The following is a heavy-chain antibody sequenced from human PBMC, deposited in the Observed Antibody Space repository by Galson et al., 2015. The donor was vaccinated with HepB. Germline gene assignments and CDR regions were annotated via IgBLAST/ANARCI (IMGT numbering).Heavy chain of an antibody. V-gene: IGHV6-1*01. CDR2: TYYRSKWYN. CDR1: GDSVSSNSAA. Sequence: CAISGDSVSSNSAAWNWIRQSPSRGLEWLGRTYYRSKWYNDYAVSVKSRITINPDTSKNQFSLQLNSVTPEDTAVYYCAREVGSSGYYWPFDYWGQGTLVTVSS. D-gene: IGHD3-22*01. CDR3: AREVGSSGYYWPFDY. J-gene: IGHJ4*02.